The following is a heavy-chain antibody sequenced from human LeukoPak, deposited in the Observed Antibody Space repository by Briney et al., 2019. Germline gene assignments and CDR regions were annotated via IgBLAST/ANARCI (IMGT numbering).Heavy chain of an antibody. CDR1: GFTFSTFG. Sequence: GRSLTLSCAASGFTFSTFGIHWVRQAPGKGLEWVAVIWSDGSYKYYADSVKGRFTISRDNSKNTLYLQMNSLRAEDTAVYYCARSISGTTNNWFDHWGQGTLVTVSS. CDR3: ARSISGTTNNWFDH. CDR2: IWSDGSYK. D-gene: IGHD1-20*01. V-gene: IGHV3-33*01. J-gene: IGHJ5*02.